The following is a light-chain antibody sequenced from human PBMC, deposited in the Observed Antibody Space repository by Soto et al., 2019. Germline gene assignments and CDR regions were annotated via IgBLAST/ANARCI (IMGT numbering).Light chain of an antibody. Sequence: EIGLTQPPATLSLSPGERATLSCRASQTISSYLLWYQQKPGQAPRLLIYDASNRATGIPARFSGSGSETDFTLTISSLEPEDFAVYYCQHRMNWPLTFGQGTRLEIK. CDR2: DAS. CDR3: QHRMNWPLT. CDR1: QTISSY. J-gene: IGKJ5*01. V-gene: IGKV3-11*01.